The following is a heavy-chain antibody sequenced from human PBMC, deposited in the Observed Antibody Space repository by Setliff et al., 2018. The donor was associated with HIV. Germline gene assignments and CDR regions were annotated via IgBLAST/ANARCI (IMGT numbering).Heavy chain of an antibody. Sequence: SETLSLTCTVSGGSISSHYWSWIRQPPGKGLEWIGYMFYNGRSNYNPSLKSRATISVDAFKNRFSLELRSVTAADTAVYYCASSRRRTFDYWGQGTLVTVSS. CDR3: ASSRRRTFDY. CDR1: GGSISSHY. V-gene: IGHV4-59*11. J-gene: IGHJ4*02. CDR2: MFYNGRS.